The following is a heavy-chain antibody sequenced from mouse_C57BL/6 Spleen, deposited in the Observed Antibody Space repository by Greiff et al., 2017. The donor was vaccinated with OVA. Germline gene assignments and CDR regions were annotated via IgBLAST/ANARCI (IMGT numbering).Heavy chain of an antibody. Sequence: EVQRVESGAELVKPGASVKLSCTASGFNIKDYYMHWVKQRTEQGLEWIGRIDPEDGETKYAPKFQGKATITADTSSNTAYLQLSSLTSEDTAVYYCASGIYDGYYQDYWGQGTTLTVSS. CDR3: ASGIYDGYYQDY. CDR1: GFNIKDYY. J-gene: IGHJ2*01. CDR2: IDPEDGET. V-gene: IGHV14-2*01. D-gene: IGHD2-3*01.